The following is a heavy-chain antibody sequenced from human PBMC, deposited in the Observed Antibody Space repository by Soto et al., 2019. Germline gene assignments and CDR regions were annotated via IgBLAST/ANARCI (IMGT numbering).Heavy chain of an antibody. J-gene: IGHJ6*02. CDR2: IYPGDSDT. Sequence: GESLRISCKVSGYSFTSYWSGWLLQMPGKGLEWMGIIYPGDSDTRYSPSFQGQVTISADKSISTAYLQWSSLKASDTAMYYCASTDSGYSYGADYYYYGMDVWGQGTTVTVSS. D-gene: IGHD5-18*01. CDR1: GYSFTSYW. V-gene: IGHV5-51*01. CDR3: ASTDSGYSYGADYYYYGMDV.